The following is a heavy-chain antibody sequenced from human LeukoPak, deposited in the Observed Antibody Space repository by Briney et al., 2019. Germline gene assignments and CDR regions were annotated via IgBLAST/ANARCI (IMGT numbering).Heavy chain of an antibody. V-gene: IGHV7-4-1*02. D-gene: IGHD3-22*01. J-gene: IGHJ4*02. CDR2: INTNTGHP. CDR3: ARIWDSNGYLFYFDS. CDR1: GYTFTTYT. Sequence: ASVKVSCKASGYTFTTYTMSWVRQAPGQGLEWMGWINTNTGHPTYAQGFTGRFVFSLGTSVSTAYLQISSLKAEDTAVYYCARIWDSNGYLFYFDSWGQGTLVTVSS.